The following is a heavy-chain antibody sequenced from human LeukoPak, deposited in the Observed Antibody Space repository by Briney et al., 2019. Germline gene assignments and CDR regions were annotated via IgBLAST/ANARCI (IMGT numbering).Heavy chain of an antibody. V-gene: IGHV4-34*01. Sequence: PSETLSLTCAVYGGSFSGYYWSWIRQPPGKVLEWIGYIHHSGTTYYNPSLKSRVTISLDRSKNQFSLELTSVTAADTAVYYCARVAYGGNFLDSWGQGTLVTVSS. CDR1: GGSFSGYY. CDR2: IHHSGTT. CDR3: ARVAYGGNFLDS. D-gene: IGHD4-23*01. J-gene: IGHJ4*02.